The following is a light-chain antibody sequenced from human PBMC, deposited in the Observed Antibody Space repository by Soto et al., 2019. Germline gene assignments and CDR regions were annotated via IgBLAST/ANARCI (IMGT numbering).Light chain of an antibody. CDR1: SSDVGGYNY. CDR3: TSYAGGNHV. Sequence: QSALTQPPSASGSPGQTVTISCTGTSSDVGGYNYVSWYQQHPGKVPKLLVYEVNKRPSGVPDRFSGSKSGNTASLTVSGLQAEDAAGYYCTSYAGGNHVFGTGTKVTVL. V-gene: IGLV2-8*01. J-gene: IGLJ1*01. CDR2: EVN.